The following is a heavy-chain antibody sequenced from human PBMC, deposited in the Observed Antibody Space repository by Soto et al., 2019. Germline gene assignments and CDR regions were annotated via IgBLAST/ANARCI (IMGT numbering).Heavy chain of an antibody. CDR2: IKQDGSEK. V-gene: IGHV3-7*01. CDR1: GFTFSSYW. Sequence: GGSLRLSCAASGFTFSSYWMTWVRQAPGKGLEWVANIKQDGSEKYYVDSVEGRFTISRDNAKNSLYLQMHSLRAEDTAVFYCARDRSGYDEPLDYWGLGTLVTVSS. J-gene: IGHJ4*02. D-gene: IGHD5-12*01. CDR3: ARDRSGYDEPLDY.